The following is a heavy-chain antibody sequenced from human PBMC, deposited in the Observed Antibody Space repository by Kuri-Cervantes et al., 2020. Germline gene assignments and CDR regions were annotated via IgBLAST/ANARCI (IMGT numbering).Heavy chain of an antibody. D-gene: IGHD4-17*01. CDR2: ISYDGSNK. V-gene: IGHV3-30-3*01. Sequence: GGSLRLSCAASGFTFSSYAMHWVRQAPGKGLEWVAVISYDGSNKYYADSVKGRFTISRDNSKNTLYLQMNSLRAEDTAVYYCARVNYGDYGGYFDYWGQGTLVTVSS. J-gene: IGHJ4*02. CDR3: ARVNYGDYGGYFDY. CDR1: GFTFSSYA.